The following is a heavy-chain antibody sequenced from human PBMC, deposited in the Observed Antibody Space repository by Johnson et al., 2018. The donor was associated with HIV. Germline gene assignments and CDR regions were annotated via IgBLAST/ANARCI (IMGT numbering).Heavy chain of an antibody. Sequence: QVQLVESGGGVVQPGRSLRLSCAASGFTFSSYAMHWVRQAPGKGLEWVAVISYDGSNKYSADSVKGRFTISRDNSKNTLCNSLRVEDTAVYYCARGRYTTAEWDDAFDIWGQGTMVTVSS. V-gene: IGHV3-30-3*01. CDR3: ARGRYTTAEWDDAFDI. CDR1: GFTFSSYA. D-gene: IGHD1-26*01. J-gene: IGHJ3*02. CDR2: ISYDGSNK.